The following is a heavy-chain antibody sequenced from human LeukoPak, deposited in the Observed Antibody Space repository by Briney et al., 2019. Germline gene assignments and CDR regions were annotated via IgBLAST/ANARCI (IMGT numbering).Heavy chain of an antibody. J-gene: IGHJ3*02. CDR3: AGRTTVTSGRAFDI. CDR2: ISTYNGNT. Sequence: ASVKVSCKASGYTFTSYGISWVRQAPGQGLEWMGWISTYNGNTNYAQKLQGRVTMTTDTSTSTAYMELRSLRSDDTAVYYCAGRTTVTSGRAFDIWGQGTTVTVSS. D-gene: IGHD4-17*01. CDR1: GYTFTSYG. V-gene: IGHV1-18*01.